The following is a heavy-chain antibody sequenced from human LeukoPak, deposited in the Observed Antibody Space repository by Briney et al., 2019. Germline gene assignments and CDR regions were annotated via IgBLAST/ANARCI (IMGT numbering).Heavy chain of an antibody. CDR2: ISYDGTNK. Sequence: GGSLRLSCAASGFTFSSYAMHWVRQAPGKGLEWVAVISYDGTNKYYADSVKGRFTISRDNSKNTLYLQMNSLRVEDTAVYYCARAPYYDSSGYYDCWGQGTLVTVSS. CDR1: GFTFSSYA. J-gene: IGHJ4*02. V-gene: IGHV3-30*01. CDR3: ARAPYYDSSGYYDC. D-gene: IGHD3-22*01.